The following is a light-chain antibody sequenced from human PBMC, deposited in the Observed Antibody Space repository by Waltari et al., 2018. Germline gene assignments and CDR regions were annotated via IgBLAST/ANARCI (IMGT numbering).Light chain of an antibody. CDR2: NTS. J-gene: IGKJ1*01. CDR1: PSFSSSY. Sequence: VLTQSPGTLSLSPGERATLSYRASPSFSSSYLSWYQQKPGQAPRLLIYNTSNKTTGIPDRVSGNGSGTDVTLTISRLEPEDCAVYYCQHPRMTFGQGTRVEIK. V-gene: IGKV3-20*01. CDR3: QHPRMT.